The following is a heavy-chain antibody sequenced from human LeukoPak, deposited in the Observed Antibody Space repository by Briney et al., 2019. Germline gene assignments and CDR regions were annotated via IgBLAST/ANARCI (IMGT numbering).Heavy chain of an antibody. CDR2: ISGSGDRT. CDR1: GFTFSNYD. CDR3: AKDSDVPED. D-gene: IGHD3-10*02. Sequence: AGGSLRLSCAASGFTFSNYDMGWVRQAPGKGLEWVSTISGSGDRTYYADSVKGRFTISRDNSKNTLYLQMSSLRAEDTAVYYCAKDSDVPEDWGQGTLVTVSS. J-gene: IGHJ4*02. V-gene: IGHV3-23*01.